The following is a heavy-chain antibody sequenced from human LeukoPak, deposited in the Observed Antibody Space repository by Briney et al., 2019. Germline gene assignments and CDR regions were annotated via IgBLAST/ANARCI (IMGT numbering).Heavy chain of an antibody. J-gene: IGHJ4*02. CDR1: GGSFSNYY. V-gene: IGHV4-34*01. D-gene: IGHD5-18*01. CDR2: INHSGGT. CDR3: ARGGVRGYSYGLYCFDY. Sequence: SETLSLTCTVYGGSFSNYYWSWIRQPPGKGLEWIGEINHSGGTNYNPSLKNRVTISVDTSNNHFSLKLSSVTAADTAVYYCARGGVRGYSYGLYCFDYWGQGTLVTASS.